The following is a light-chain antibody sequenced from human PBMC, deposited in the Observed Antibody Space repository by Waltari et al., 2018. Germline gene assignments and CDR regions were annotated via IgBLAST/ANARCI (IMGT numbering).Light chain of an antibody. CDR1: QSIRSN. V-gene: IGKV3-15*01. CDR3: QQYDNWLGT. J-gene: IGKJ1*01. Sequence: EIVMTQSPATLSVFPGERATLSCRASQSIRSNLAWYQHKPGQAPRLLIYGASTRPTGIPARFSGSGSGTEFTLTISSLQSEDFAVYFCQQYDNWLGTFGQGTKVEIK. CDR2: GAS.